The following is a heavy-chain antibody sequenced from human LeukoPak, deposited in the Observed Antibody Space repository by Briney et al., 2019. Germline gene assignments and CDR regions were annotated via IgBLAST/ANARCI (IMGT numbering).Heavy chain of an antibody. Sequence: GGSLRLSCAASGFTFSNYEMNWVRQAPGKGLEWVSDISSRGTTKYYADSVKGRFTIYRDNAKNSLSLQMNSLRAEDTAVYYCARIKSNYWGQGTLVTVSS. CDR3: ARIKSNY. V-gene: IGHV3-48*03. J-gene: IGHJ4*02. CDR2: ISSRGTTK. D-gene: IGHD5/OR15-5a*01. CDR1: GFTFSNYE.